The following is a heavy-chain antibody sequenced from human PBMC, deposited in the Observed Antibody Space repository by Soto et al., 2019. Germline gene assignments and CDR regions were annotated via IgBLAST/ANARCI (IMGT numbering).Heavy chain of an antibody. CDR1: GGSISSGGFS. J-gene: IGHJ4*02. D-gene: IGHD1-1*01. CDR3: ARDRNGLGGIDY. Sequence: SETLSLTCAVSGGSISSGGFSWGWIRQPPRKGLEWIGYIFQSGSPSYNPSLKSRVTISVERSKNQFFLKLSSVTAADTAVYYCARDRNGLGGIDYWGQGTLVTVSS. CDR2: IFQSGSP. V-gene: IGHV4-30-2*01.